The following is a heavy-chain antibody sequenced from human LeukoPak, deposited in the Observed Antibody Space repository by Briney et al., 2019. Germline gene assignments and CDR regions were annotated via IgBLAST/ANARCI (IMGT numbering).Heavy chain of an antibody. D-gene: IGHD6-13*01. Sequence: ASVKVSCKASRYTFTSYDINWVRQATGQGLEWMGWMNPSSGNTGYAQKFQGRVTMTRNTSISTAYMELSSLRSEDTAVYYCARGLQSSSWYTNYYYGMDVWGQGTTVTVSS. CDR2: MNPSSGNT. V-gene: IGHV1-8*01. CDR3: ARGLQSSSWYTNYYYGMDV. J-gene: IGHJ6*02. CDR1: RYTFTSYD.